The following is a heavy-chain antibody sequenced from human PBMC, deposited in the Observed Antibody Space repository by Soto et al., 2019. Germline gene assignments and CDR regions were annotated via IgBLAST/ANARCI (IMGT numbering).Heavy chain of an antibody. V-gene: IGHV5-10-1*01. CDR3: GRVRVDKAEGWFDP. CDR1: GYSFTTYW. J-gene: IGHJ5*02. CDR2: IDPSDSYA. D-gene: IGHD5-12*01. Sequence: GESLKISCKGSGYSFTTYWITWVRQVPGKGLEWMGRIDPSDSYANYSPSFQGHVTMSADKSISTAYLQWSSLKASDTAMYYCGRVRVDKAEGWFDPWGQGTLVTVSS.